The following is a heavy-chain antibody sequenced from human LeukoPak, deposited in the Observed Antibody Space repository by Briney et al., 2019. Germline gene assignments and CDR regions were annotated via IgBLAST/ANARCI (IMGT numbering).Heavy chain of an antibody. J-gene: IGHJ6*02. V-gene: IGHV3-7*02. CDR2: IKQDGSEK. CDR3: ASQDYYYGMDV. Sequence: PGGSLRPSCAASGFSFSSYWMSWVRQAPGKGLEWVANIKQDGSEKYYVVSVKGRFTISRDNAKNSLYLQMNSLRAEDTAVYYCASQDYYYGMDVWGQGTTVTVSS. CDR1: GFSFSSYW.